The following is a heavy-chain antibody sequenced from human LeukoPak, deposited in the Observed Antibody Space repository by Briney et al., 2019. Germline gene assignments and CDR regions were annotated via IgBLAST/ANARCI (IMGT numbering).Heavy chain of an antibody. V-gene: IGHV1-69*01. CDR2: IIPIFGTA. CDR3: ARGQQLWFDRQGGIFDY. J-gene: IGHJ4*02. CDR1: GGTFSSYA. Sequence: SVKVSCKASGGTFSSYAISWVRQAPGQGLEWMGGIIPIFGTANYAQKFQGRVTITADESTSTAYMELSSLRSEDTAVYYCARGQQLWFDRQGGIFDYWGQGTLVIVSS. D-gene: IGHD5-18*01.